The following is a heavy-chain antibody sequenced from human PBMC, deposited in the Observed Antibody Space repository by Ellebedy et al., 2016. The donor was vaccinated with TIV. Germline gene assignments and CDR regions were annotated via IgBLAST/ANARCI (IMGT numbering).Heavy chain of an antibody. J-gene: IGHJ3*02. V-gene: IGHV5-51*01. Sequence: GESLKISCQGSGYIFTNYWIGWVRQMPGKGLEWMGIIYPGDSDTRYSPSFQGQVTMSVDKSISTAYLQWSSLEASDTAMYYCARPGMGDGYNMGTEGSDIWGQGTLVTVSS. D-gene: IGHD5-24*01. CDR2: IYPGDSDT. CDR1: GYIFTNYW. CDR3: ARPGMGDGYNMGTEGSDI.